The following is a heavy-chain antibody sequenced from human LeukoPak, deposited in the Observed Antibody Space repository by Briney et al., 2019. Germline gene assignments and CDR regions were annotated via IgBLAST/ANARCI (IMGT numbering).Heavy chain of an antibody. CDR1: GFTVSSNY. V-gene: IGHV3-66*02. CDR3: ARDPFIAGFSYDSSGSVEAFYS. J-gene: IGHJ3*02. Sequence: GGSLRLSCAASGFTVSSNYMSWVRQAPGKGLGWVLGIYSDGSPYYADYVKGRCTISRDNSKNTLHLQMNTLRAEDTPVYYCARDPFIAGFSYDSSGSVEAFYSWGQGTMVTVSS. CDR2: IYSDGSP. D-gene: IGHD3-22*01.